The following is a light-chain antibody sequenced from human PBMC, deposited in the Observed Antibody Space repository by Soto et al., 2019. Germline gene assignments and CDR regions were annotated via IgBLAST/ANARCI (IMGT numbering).Light chain of an antibody. J-gene: IGKJ1*01. CDR1: RIVSSSY. CDR2: GAS. Sequence: EIVLSQSPVTLSLSPGEIATLSCSASRIVSSSYLAWYQQKPGQTPRLLIYGASSRATGIPDRFSGSGSGTDFTLTISRLEPEDFAVYYCQQYGSSRTWTFGQGTKVDI. V-gene: IGKV3-20*01. CDR3: QQYGSSRTWT.